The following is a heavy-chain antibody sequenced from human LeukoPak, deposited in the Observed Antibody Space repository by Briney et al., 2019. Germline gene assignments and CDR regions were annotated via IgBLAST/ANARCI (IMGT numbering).Heavy chain of an antibody. V-gene: IGHV3-23*01. Sequence: TGGSLRLSCAASGFTFSSYAMSWVRQAPGKGLEWVSAISGSGGSTYYAASVKGRFTTSRDNSNNTLYLQMNSLRAEDTAVYYCAKDGWYAEYFQHWGQGTLVTVSS. J-gene: IGHJ1*01. CDR3: AKDGWYAEYFQH. D-gene: IGHD6-19*01. CDR2: ISGSGGST. CDR1: GFTFSSYA.